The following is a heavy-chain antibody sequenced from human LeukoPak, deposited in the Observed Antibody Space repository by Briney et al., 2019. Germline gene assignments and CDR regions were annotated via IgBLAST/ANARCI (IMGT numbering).Heavy chain of an antibody. CDR2: IYYSGST. CDR3: ARSKPGIAVAGSWFDP. V-gene: IGHV4-39*07. Sequence: SETLSLTCTVSGGSISSSSYYWGWIRQPPGKGLEWIGSIYYSGSTYYNPSLKSRVTISVDTSKNQFSLKLSSVTAADTAVYYRARSKPGIAVAGSWFDPWGQGTLVTVSS. J-gene: IGHJ5*02. D-gene: IGHD6-19*01. CDR1: GGSISSSSYY.